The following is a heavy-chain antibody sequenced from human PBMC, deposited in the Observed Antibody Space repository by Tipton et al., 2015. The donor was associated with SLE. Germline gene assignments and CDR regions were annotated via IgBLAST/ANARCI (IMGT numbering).Heavy chain of an antibody. V-gene: IGHV1-18*01. CDR3: ARVADPGRFDP. Sequence: QLVQSGAEVKKPGASVKVSCTASGYIFTRHDIRRVRQAPGHGLEWMGWIRPYNGDTDYAQQFQGRVTMTTDTSTSTAYMEVRSLRSDDTAVYYCARVADPGRFDPWGQGTLVTVSS. CDR1: GYIFTRHD. CDR2: IRPYNGDT. J-gene: IGHJ5*02.